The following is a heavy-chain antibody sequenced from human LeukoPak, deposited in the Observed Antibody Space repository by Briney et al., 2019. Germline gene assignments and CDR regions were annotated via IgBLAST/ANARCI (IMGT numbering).Heavy chain of an antibody. J-gene: IGHJ4*02. Sequence: GGSLRLSCAGSGFSFSSNTMSWVRQAPGRGLEWVSAISNNGGRTDYADSVKGRFTISRDNSKSTLYLHMDSLRAEDTAVYYCARDEDTSALSEYWGQGTLVTASS. D-gene: IGHD2/OR15-2a*01. V-gene: IGHV3-23*01. CDR2: ISNNGGRT. CDR3: ARDEDTSALSEY. CDR1: GFSFSSNT.